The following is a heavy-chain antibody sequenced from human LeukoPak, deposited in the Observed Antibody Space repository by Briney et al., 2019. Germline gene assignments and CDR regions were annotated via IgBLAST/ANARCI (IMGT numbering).Heavy chain of an antibody. CDR3: ARPAGDGGYYFDY. J-gene: IGHJ4*02. CDR1: GGSISSYY. D-gene: IGHD7-27*01. CDR2: VYYSGST. Sequence: PSETLSLTCTVSGGSISSYYWSWIRQPPGKGLEWIGYVYYSGSTNYNPSLKSRVTISGDTSKNQFSLKLSSVTAADTAVYYCARPAGDGGYYFDYWGQGTLVTVSS. V-gene: IGHV4-59*08.